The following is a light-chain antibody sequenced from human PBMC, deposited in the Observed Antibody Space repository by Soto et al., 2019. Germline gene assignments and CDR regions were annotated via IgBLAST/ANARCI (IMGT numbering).Light chain of an antibody. CDR3: QVRTNWSLA. V-gene: IGKV3-11*01. Sequence: EIVLTQSPGTLSLSPGERATLPCRASQSVSSYLAWYQQKPGQAPRLLIYDASNRATGIPARFSGTGSGTDFTLTINNLEPEDFAVYYCQVRTNWSLAFGRGTRLENK. J-gene: IGKJ5*01. CDR2: DAS. CDR1: QSVSSY.